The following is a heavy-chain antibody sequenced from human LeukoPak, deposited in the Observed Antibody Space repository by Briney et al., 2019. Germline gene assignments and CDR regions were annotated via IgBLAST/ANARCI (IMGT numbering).Heavy chain of an antibody. J-gene: IGHJ4*02. CDR2: IDFTSNFI. Sequence: PGGSLRLSCAASGFTFSTYNMDWVRQAPGKGLEWVASIDFTSNFIFYADSVKGRFTISRDNAKKSLCLQMNSLRAEDTAVYYCAKATVTSCIGAFCYPFDSWGQGTLVTVSS. CDR3: AKATVTSCIGAFCYPFDS. CDR1: GFTFSTYN. D-gene: IGHD2-15*01. V-gene: IGHV3-21*01.